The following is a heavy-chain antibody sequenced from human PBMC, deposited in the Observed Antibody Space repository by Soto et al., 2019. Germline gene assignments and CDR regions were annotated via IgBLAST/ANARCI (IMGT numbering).Heavy chain of an antibody. V-gene: IGHV1-18*04. D-gene: IGHD3-3*01. CDR3: AREGLRFLEWLFTDYYYGMGV. Sequence: ASVKVSCKASGYTFTSYGISWVRQAPGQGLEWMGWISAYNGNTNYAQKLQGRVTMTTDTSTSTAYMELRSLRSDDTAVYYCAREGLRFLEWLFTDYYYGMGVWGQGTTVTVSS. J-gene: IGHJ6*02. CDR1: GYTFTSYG. CDR2: ISAYNGNT.